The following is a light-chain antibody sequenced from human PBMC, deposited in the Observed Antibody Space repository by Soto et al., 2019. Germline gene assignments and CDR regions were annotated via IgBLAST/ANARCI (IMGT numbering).Light chain of an antibody. V-gene: IGLV2-14*03. CDR1: SSDVGGYKY. J-gene: IGLJ2*01. CDR2: DVT. CDR3: SSYTSSSTVV. Sequence: ALTQPASVSGSPGQSITISCTGTSSDVGGYKYVSWYQQHPGKAPKLMVYDVTNRPSGVSYRFSGSKSGNTASLTISGLQAEDEAEYYCSSYTSSSTVVFGGGTKLTVL.